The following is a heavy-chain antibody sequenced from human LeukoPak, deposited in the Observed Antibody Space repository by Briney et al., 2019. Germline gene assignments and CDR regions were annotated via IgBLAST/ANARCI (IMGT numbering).Heavy chain of an antibody. CDR3: ARGPYYYDSSGYYYNWFDP. CDR1: GGSISSYY. J-gene: IGHJ5*02. V-gene: IGHV4-59*01. CDR2: IYYSGST. Sequence: SETLSLTCTVSGGSISSYYWSWIRQPPGKGLEWIGYIYYSGSTNYNPSLKSRVTISVDTSKNQFSLKLSSVTAADTAVYYCARGPYYYDSSGYYYNWFDPWGQGTLVTVSS. D-gene: IGHD3-22*01.